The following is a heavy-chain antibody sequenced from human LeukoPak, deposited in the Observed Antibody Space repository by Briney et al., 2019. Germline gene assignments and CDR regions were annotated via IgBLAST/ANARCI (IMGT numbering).Heavy chain of an antibody. CDR3: ARTDYGDYYDY. J-gene: IGHJ4*02. CDR1: GGSISSYY. D-gene: IGHD4-17*01. Sequence: SETLSLTCTVSGGSISSYYWSWIRQPPGKGLEWIGYIYYSGSTNYNPSLKSRVTISVDTSKNQFSLKLSSVTAADTAVYYCARTDYGDYYDYWGQGTLVTVSS. CDR2: IYYSGST. V-gene: IGHV4-59*01.